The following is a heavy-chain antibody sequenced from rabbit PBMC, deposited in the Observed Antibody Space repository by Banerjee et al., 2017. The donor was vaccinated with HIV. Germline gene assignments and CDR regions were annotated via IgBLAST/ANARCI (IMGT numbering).Heavy chain of an antibody. CDR2: IYAGSTGTT. V-gene: IGHV1S40*01. Sequence: QSLEESGGDPVKPGASLTLTCTASGFSFSSANWIYWVRQAPGKGLEWIAYIYAGSTGTTGYASWAKGRFTISRTSSTTVDLKMTSLTAADTATYFCARDPAGGGNYYTLWGPGTLVTVS. J-gene: IGHJ6*01. D-gene: IGHD8-1*01. CDR1: GFSFSSANW. CDR3: ARDPAGGGNYYTL.